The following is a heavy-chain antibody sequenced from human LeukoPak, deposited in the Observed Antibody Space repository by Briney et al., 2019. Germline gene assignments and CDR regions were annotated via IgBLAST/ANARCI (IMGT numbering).Heavy chain of an antibody. Sequence: GGSLRPSCAASGFSFSSYAMNWVRQGPGRGLEWASDIRGSGGSTNYADSVKGRFTISRDNSKNTLYLQMNSLRAEDTAVYYCANGRDGYNLDYSGQGALVTVSS. CDR2: IRGSGGST. CDR1: GFSFSSYA. V-gene: IGHV3-23*01. CDR3: ANGRDGYNLDY. D-gene: IGHD5-24*01. J-gene: IGHJ4*02.